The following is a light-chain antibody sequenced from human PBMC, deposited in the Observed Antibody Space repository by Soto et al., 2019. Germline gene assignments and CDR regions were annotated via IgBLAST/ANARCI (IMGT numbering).Light chain of an antibody. V-gene: IGKV3-15*01. CDR1: QSVSSN. CDR2: GAS. Sequence: EIVMTQSPATLSVSPGERATLSCRASQSVSSNLAWYQQKPGQAPRLLIYGASTRANGIPARFSGSGSGTEFNLTISSMQSEDFAVYYCQQYNNWPQTFGRGTKGVIK. CDR3: QQYNNWPQT. J-gene: IGKJ1*01.